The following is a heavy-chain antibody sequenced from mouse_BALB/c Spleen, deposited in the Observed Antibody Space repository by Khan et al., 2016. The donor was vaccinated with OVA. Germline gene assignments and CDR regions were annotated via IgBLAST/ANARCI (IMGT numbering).Heavy chain of an antibody. Sequence: EVELVESGGGLVKPGGSLKLSCEASGFAFRSYDMSWVRQTPGKRLEWFATISSVGSYTYYPDSVKGRFTISTDKARNTPYLQMRSRRSEDTALYYCERQGGFNLYYAMDYWGQGTSVTGSS. V-gene: IGHV5-9*02. CDR2: ISSVGSYT. CDR1: GFAFRSYD. CDR3: ERQGGFNLYYAMDY. J-gene: IGHJ4*01.